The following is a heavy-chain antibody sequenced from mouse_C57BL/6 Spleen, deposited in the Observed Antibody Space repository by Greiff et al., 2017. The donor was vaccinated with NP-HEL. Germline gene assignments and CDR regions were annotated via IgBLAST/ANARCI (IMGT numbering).Heavy chain of an antibody. CDR3: ASSNSHFDY. CDR2: ISDGGSYT. CDR1: GFTFSSYA. Sequence: VKLVESGGGLVKPGGSLKLSCAASGFTFSSYAMSWVRQTPEKRLEWVATISDGGSYTYYPDNVKVRFTISRDNAKNNLYLQMRHLKSEDTAMYYCASSNSHFDYWGQGTTLTVSS. J-gene: IGHJ2*01. D-gene: IGHD2-5*01. V-gene: IGHV5-4*03.